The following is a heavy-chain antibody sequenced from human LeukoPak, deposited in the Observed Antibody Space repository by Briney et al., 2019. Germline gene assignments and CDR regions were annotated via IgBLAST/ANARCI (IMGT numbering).Heavy chain of an antibody. Sequence: SVKVSCKASGGTFSSYAISWVRQAPGQGLEWMGRIIPILGIANYAQKFQGRVTITADKSTSTAYMGLSSLRSEDTAVYYCASVSSVTPSYYYYGMDVWGQGTTVTVSS. CDR1: GGTFSSYA. V-gene: IGHV1-69*04. J-gene: IGHJ6*02. CDR3: ASVSSVTPSYYYYGMDV. CDR2: IIPILGIA. D-gene: IGHD1-14*01.